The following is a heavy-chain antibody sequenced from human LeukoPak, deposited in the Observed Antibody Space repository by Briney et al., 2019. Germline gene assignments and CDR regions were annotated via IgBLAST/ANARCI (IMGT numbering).Heavy chain of an antibody. CDR2: IYHSGST. J-gene: IGHJ4*02. D-gene: IGHD3-10*01. Sequence: SETLSLTCAVSGYSISSGYYWGWIRQPPGKGLEWIGRIYHSGSTYYNPSLKSRVTISVDTSKNQFSLKLSSVTAADTAVYYCARGSTMVRGILDYWGQGTLVTVSS. CDR1: GYSISSGYY. V-gene: IGHV4-38-2*01. CDR3: ARGSTMVRGILDY.